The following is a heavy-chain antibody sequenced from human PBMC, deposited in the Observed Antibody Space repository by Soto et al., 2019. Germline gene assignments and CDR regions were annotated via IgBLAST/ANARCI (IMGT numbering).Heavy chain of an antibody. D-gene: IGHD6-19*01. CDR2: IIPIFGTE. V-gene: IGHV1-69*06. J-gene: IGHJ4*02. Sequence: SVKVSCKASGGTFSSYAISWVRQAPGQGLEWVGGIIPIFGTENYAQKFQGRVTITADKSTSTAYMELSSLRSEDTAVYYCARVYSSGPLDYWGQGTLVTVSS. CDR3: ARVYSSGPLDY. CDR1: GGTFSSYA.